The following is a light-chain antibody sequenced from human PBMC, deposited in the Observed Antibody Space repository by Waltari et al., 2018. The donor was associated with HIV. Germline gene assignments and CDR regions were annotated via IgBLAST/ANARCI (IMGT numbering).Light chain of an antibody. V-gene: IGLV1-40*01. CDR2: GNT. Sequence: QSVLTQPPSVSGAPGQRVAISCTGGGSNMGAGYDVHWYQQLPGTAPKLLIYGNTNRPSGVPDRVSGSKSGTSASLAITGLQAEDEADYYCQSFDSSLNGILFGGGTKLTVL. CDR3: QSFDSSLNGIL. CDR1: GSNMGAGYD. J-gene: IGLJ2*01.